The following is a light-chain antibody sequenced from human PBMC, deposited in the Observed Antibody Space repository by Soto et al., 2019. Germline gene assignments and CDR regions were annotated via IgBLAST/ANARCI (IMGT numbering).Light chain of an antibody. Sequence: EIVMTQSPATLSVSPGERATLSCRASQSVIINLAWYQQKPGQAPRLLIYGASTRATGIPARFSGSGSGTEFTLTSSSLQPEDFAVYYCQQYNNWPPVTFGQGTKLEIK. V-gene: IGKV3-15*01. CDR3: QQYNNWPPVT. CDR1: QSVIIN. CDR2: GAS. J-gene: IGKJ2*01.